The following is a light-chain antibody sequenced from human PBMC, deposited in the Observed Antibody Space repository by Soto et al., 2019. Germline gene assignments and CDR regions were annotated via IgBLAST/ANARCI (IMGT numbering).Light chain of an antibody. CDR3: SSYTGSSTLV. V-gene: IGLV2-14*01. J-gene: IGLJ2*01. CDR1: SSDVGGYNY. Sequence: QSALTQPASVSGSPVQAITISCTGTSSDVGGYNYVSWYQQPPGKAPKLMIYDVSNRPSGVSIRFSGSKSGNTASLTISGLQAEDEADYYCSSYTGSSTLVFGGGTKLTVL. CDR2: DVS.